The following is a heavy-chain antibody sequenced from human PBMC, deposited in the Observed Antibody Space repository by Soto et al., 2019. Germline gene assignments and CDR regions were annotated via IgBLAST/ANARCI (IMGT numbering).Heavy chain of an antibody. V-gene: IGHV1-18*01. D-gene: IGHD3-9*01. CDR3: ARDFWAYYDILTGYYMDPDAFDI. CDR1: GYTFTSYG. J-gene: IGHJ3*02. CDR2: ISAYNGNT. Sequence: ASVKVSCKASGYTFTSYGISWVRQAPGQGLEWMGWISAYNGNTNYAQKLQGRVTMTTDTSTSTAYMELRSLRSDDTAVYYCARDFWAYYDILTGYYMDPDAFDIWGQGTMVTVSS.